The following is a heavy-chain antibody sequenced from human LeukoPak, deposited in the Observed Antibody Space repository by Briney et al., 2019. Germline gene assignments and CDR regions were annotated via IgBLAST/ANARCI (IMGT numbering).Heavy chain of an antibody. V-gene: IGHV3-23*01. CDR2: IYFSGGNT. CDR3: AKAEREWLARRGGFQDY. J-gene: IGHJ4*02. CDR1: GFTFSNYA. Sequence: PGGSLRLSCAASGFTFSNYAMSWVRQAPGKGLEWVSSIYFSGGNTYSADSVKGRFTISRDNSRNTLYLQMNSLRAEDTAVYYCAKAEREWLARRGGFQDYWGQGTLVTVSS. D-gene: IGHD6-19*01.